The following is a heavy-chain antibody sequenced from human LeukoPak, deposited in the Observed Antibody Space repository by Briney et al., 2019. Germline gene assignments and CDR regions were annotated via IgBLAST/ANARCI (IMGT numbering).Heavy chain of an antibody. Sequence: PGGSLRLSCVASGFTFSIYSINWVRQAPGKGLEWVSSISSSSTYIYYADSVKGRFTISIDNVNNSLYLQMNSLRAEDTAIYYCARDSSISSWRDYDPLLDSWGQGTLVTVSS. CDR2: ISSSSTYI. V-gene: IGHV3-21*01. CDR1: GFTFSIYS. D-gene: IGHD3-22*01. CDR3: ARDSSISSWRDYDPLLDS. J-gene: IGHJ4*02.